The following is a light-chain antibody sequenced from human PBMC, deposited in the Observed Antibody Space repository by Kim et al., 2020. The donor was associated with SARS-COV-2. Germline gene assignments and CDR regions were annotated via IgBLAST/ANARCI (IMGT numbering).Light chain of an antibody. CDR1: SLRTYY. V-gene: IGLV3-19*01. J-gene: IGLJ2*01. CDR2: GKN. Sequence: SSELTQDPAVSVALGQTVRITCQGDSLRTYYATWYQQKPGQAPIVVIYGKNNRPSGIPDRFSGSSSGNTASLTLTGTQAGDEVDYYRNSRDSNDNVVFGG. CDR3: NSRDSNDNVV.